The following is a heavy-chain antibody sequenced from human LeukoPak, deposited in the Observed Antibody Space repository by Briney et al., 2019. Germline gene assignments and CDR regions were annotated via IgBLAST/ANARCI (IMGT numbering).Heavy chain of an antibody. CDR1: GGSFSSYY. D-gene: IGHD4-23*01. CDR3: ARSYGGNPMYFFDS. Sequence: SETLSLTCTVSGGSFSSYYWSWIRQPAGEGLEWIGRIFASGSMNYNPSLKSRVSISMHQSMNQFSLKLSSVTAADTAVYYCARSYGGNPMYFFDSWGQGTLVTVSS. J-gene: IGHJ4*02. CDR2: IFASGSM. V-gene: IGHV4-4*07.